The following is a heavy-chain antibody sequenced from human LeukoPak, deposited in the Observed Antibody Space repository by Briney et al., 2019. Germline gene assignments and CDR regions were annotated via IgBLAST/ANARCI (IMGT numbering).Heavy chain of an antibody. CDR3: ARHPYYYDSSGYVSNWFDP. D-gene: IGHD3-22*01. CDR1: GYSFTSYW. J-gene: IGHJ5*02. Sequence: GESLKISCKGSGYSFTSYWIGWVRQMPGKGLEWMGIIYPGYSDTRYSPSFQGQVTISADKSISTAYLQWSSLKASDTAMYYCARHPYYYDSSGYVSNWFDPWGQGTLVTVSS. CDR2: IYPGYSDT. V-gene: IGHV5-51*01.